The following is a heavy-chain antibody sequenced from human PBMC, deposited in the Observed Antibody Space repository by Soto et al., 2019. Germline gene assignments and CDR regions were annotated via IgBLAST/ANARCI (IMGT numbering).Heavy chain of an antibody. D-gene: IGHD2-21*02. V-gene: IGHV4-59*01. J-gene: IGHJ4*02. CDR3: AGGVTSTLRGRRLDY. CDR1: VGSISIYY. Sequence: AETLCLTCNVSVGSISIYYWDWIRQSPGKGLEWIGYIYSSGITNYNPSLKSRVTISLDTTRNQLSLNLSSVTTADTAVYYCAGGVTSTLRGRRLDYWGQGTMVTVSS. CDR2: IYSSGIT.